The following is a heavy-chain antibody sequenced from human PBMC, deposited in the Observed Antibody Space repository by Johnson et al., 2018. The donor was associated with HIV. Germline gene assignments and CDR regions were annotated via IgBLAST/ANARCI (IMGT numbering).Heavy chain of an antibody. V-gene: IGHV3-30*03. D-gene: IGHD3-16*01. CDR1: GFTFDDYG. Sequence: QVQLVESGGGVVRPGGSLRLPCAASGFTFDDYGMSWVRPAPGKGLEWVAVISYDGSNKYYADSVKGRFTISRDNAKNTLYLQMNRLRAEDTAVYYCARERRQKGGVAFDVWGQGTLVTV. CDR2: ISYDGSNK. J-gene: IGHJ3*01. CDR3: ARERRQKGGVAFDV.